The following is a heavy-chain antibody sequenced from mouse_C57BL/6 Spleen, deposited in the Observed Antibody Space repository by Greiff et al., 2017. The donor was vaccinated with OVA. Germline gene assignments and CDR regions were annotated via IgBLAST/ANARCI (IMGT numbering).Heavy chain of an antibody. D-gene: IGHD3-1*01. CDR1: GYTFTSYW. V-gene: IGHV1-64*01. J-gene: IGHJ4*01. CDR3: ARSGSLYAMDY. Sequence: QVQLKQPGAELVKPGASVKLSCKASGYTFTSYWMHWVKQRPGQGLEWIGMIHPNSGSTNYNEKFKSKATLTVDKSSSTAYMQLSSLTSEDSAVYDCARSGSLYAMDYWGQGTSVTVSS. CDR2: IHPNSGST.